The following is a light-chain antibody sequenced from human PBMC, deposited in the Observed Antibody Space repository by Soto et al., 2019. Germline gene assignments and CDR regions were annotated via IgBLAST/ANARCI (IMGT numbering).Light chain of an antibody. V-gene: IGKV1-6*01. Sequence: AIPMTQSPSSLSASVGDRVTITCRARQGIRNDLGWYQQKPGKAPKLLIYAASSLQSGVPSRFSGSGSGTDFTLTISSLQPEDFATYYCLQDYNYPRTFGQGTKLEIK. CDR3: LQDYNYPRT. J-gene: IGKJ2*01. CDR1: QGIRND. CDR2: AAS.